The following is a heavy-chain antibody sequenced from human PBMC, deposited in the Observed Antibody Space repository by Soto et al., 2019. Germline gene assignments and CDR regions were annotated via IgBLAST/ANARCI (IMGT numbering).Heavy chain of an antibody. D-gene: IGHD1-26*01. CDR3: ATGPPTVGSIHLLFDF. CDR2: ISSGGEST. Sequence: GGSLRLSCAASGFTFSKFAMNWVRQAPGKGLEWVSLISSGGESTYYADSVRGRFTISRDNSKSTLYLQLNSLGAEDTAVYFCATGPPTVGSIHLLFDFWGHGTLVTVSS. J-gene: IGHJ4*01. V-gene: IGHV3-23*01. CDR1: GFTFSKFA.